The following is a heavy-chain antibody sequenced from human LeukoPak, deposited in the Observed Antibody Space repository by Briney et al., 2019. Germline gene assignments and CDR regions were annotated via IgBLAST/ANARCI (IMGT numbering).Heavy chain of an antibody. CDR2: IRGNGDT. CDR3: ARASWVSSTDAVR. Sequence: GGSLRLSCAASGLSFSSFAMSWVRQGPARGLEWVSSIRGNGDTFYADYVKGRFTLSSDSSTNTVYFQLNNLRVEDTAIYYCARASWVSSTDAVRWGQGTLVTVSS. CDR1: GLSFSSFA. D-gene: IGHD3-16*01. V-gene: IGHV3-23*01. J-gene: IGHJ4*02.